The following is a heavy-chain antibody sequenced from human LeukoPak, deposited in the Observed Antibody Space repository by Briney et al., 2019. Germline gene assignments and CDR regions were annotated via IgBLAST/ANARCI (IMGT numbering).Heavy chain of an antibody. Sequence: PGGSLRLSCAASGFTFSSYEMNWVRQAPGKGLEWVSYISSSGSTIYYADSVKGRFTISRDNAKNSLYLQMNSLRAEDTAVYYCARDEGPRGGEGRPDYWGKGTLVTVSS. CDR3: ARDEGPRGGEGRPDY. CDR1: GFTFSSYE. CDR2: ISSSGSTI. J-gene: IGHJ4*02. D-gene: IGHD2-21*01. V-gene: IGHV3-48*03.